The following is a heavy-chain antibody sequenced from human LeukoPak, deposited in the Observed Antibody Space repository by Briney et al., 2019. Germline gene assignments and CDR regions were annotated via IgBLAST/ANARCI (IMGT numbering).Heavy chain of an antibody. V-gene: IGHV1-2*06. CDR1: GYTSTGPY. CDR2: INPNSGGT. J-gene: IGHJ4*01. CDR3: ARDHGAVAGTFDY. Sequence: ASVKLSCKAYGYTSTGPYMHWLRQTPGQGPEWMGRINPNSGGTRYAPKFQGRVTMTRDTSISTAYMELSRLRSDDTAVYYCARDHGAVAGTFDYGSQGTLVTVSS. D-gene: IGHD6-19*01.